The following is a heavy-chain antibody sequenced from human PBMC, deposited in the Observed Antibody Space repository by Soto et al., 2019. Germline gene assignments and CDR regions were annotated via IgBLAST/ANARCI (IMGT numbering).Heavy chain of an antibody. CDR3: ARAQSGYSYGFFDY. CDR1: GYSISSGYY. Sequence: TLSLTCAVSGYSISSGYYWGWIRQPPGKGLEWIGSIYHSGSTYYNPSLKSRVTISVDTSKNQFSLKLSSVTAADTAVYYCARAQSGYSYGFFDYWGQGTLVTVSS. V-gene: IGHV4-38-2*01. D-gene: IGHD5-18*01. J-gene: IGHJ4*02. CDR2: IYHSGST.